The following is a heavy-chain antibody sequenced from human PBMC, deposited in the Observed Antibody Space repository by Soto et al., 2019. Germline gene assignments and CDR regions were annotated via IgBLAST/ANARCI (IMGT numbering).Heavy chain of an antibody. D-gene: IGHD4-17*01. Sequence: QVQLQESGPGLVKPSQTLSLTCTVSGGSISSGVYYWSWIRQHPGKGLEWIGYIYYSGSTYYNPSLKSRVTISVDTSKNQFSLKLSSVTAADTAVYYCARALSYGDHRRGAFDYWGQGTLVTVSS. CDR3: ARALSYGDHRRGAFDY. V-gene: IGHV4-31*03. CDR2: IYYSGST. J-gene: IGHJ4*02. CDR1: GGSISSGVYY.